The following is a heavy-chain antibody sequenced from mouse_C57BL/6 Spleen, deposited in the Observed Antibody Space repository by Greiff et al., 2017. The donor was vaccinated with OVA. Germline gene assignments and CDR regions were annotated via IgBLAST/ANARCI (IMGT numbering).Heavy chain of an antibody. D-gene: IGHD1-1*01. CDR1: GFTFSDYG. J-gene: IGHJ2*01. Sequence: DVKLVESGGGLVKPGGSLKLSCAASGFTFSDYGMHWVRQAPEKGLEWVAYISSGSSTIYYADTVKGRFTISRDNAKNTLFLQMTSLRSEDTAMYYCARDYGSRFDYWGQGTTLTVSS. CDR3: ARDYGSRFDY. CDR2: ISSGSSTI. V-gene: IGHV5-17*01.